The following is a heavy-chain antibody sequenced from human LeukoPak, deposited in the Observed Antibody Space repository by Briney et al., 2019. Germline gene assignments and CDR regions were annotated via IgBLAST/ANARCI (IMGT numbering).Heavy chain of an antibody. V-gene: IGHV4-59*12. D-gene: IGHD6-13*01. Sequence: LRLSCAASGFTFSSYGMHWIRQPLGKGLEWIGYIYYSGSTNYNPSLKSRVTISVDTSKNQFSLKVSSVTAADTAVYYCARSMVLIAAAGKGFDYWGQGTLVTVSS. CDR3: ARSMVLIAAAGKGFDY. CDR2: IYYSGST. CDR1: GFTFSSYG. J-gene: IGHJ4*02.